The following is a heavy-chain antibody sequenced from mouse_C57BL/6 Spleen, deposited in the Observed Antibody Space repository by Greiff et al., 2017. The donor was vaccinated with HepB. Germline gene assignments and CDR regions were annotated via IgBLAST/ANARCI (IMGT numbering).Heavy chain of an antibody. Sequence: EVKVVDSGGGLVKPGGSLKLSCAASGFTFSSYAMSWVRQTPEKRLEWVATISDGGSYTYYPDNVKGRFTISRDNAKNNLYLQMSHLKSEDTAMYYCAREYDYDVFAYWGQGTLVTVSA. CDR2: ISDGGSYT. J-gene: IGHJ3*01. CDR1: GFTFSSYA. CDR3: AREYDYDVFAY. D-gene: IGHD2-4*01. V-gene: IGHV5-4*01.